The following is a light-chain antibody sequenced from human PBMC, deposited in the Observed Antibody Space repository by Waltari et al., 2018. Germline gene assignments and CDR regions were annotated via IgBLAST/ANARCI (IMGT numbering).Light chain of an antibody. CDR3: MQGTHFPLS. Sequence: DVVLTQSPLSQPITPGQQASMTCRSSQNLRHSDGNTYLSWYLQKSGQPPRRLLYRVSNRDSGVPDRFSGSVSGTDFTLTISSVEAEDVGTYYCMQGTHFPLSFGGGTKVEI. J-gene: IGKJ4*01. CDR1: QNLRHSDGNTY. CDR2: RVS. V-gene: IGKV2-30*02.